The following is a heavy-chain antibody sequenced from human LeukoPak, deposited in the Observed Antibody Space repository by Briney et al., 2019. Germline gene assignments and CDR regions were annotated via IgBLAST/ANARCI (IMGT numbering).Heavy chain of an antibody. D-gene: IGHD6-13*01. CDR3: ARALTAGYSSSWYIGYGYYYYMDV. CDR1: GFTFSSHE. J-gene: IGHJ6*03. CDR2: ISSSGSTI. V-gene: IGHV3-48*03. Sequence: PGGSLRLSCAASGFTFSSHEMNWVRQAPGKGLEWVSYISSSGSTIYYADSVKGRFTISRDNAKNSLYLQMNSLRAEDTAVYYCARALTAGYSSSWYIGYGYYYYMDVWGKGTTVTISS.